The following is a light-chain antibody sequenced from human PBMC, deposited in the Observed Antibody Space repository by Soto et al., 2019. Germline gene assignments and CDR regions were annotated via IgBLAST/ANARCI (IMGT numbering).Light chain of an antibody. CDR3: QKYNNSPWT. Sequence: DIQMTQSPSTLSASVGDRVTITCRASQSFSDWLAWYQQKPGKARKLLIYGASNLESGVPSRFSGSGSGTEFTLTINSLQPDDFATYYCQKYNNSPWTFGQGTKV. CDR1: QSFSDW. V-gene: IGKV1-5*01. CDR2: GAS. J-gene: IGKJ1*01.